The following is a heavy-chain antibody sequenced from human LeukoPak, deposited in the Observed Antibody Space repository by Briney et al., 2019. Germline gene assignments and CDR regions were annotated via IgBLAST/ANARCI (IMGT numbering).Heavy chain of an antibody. V-gene: IGHV3-30*02. Sequence: PGGSLRLSCAASGFTFSSYGMHWVRQAPGKGLEWVAFIRYDGSNKYYADSVKGRFTISRDNSKNTLYLQMNSLRAEDTAAYYCAKDHIIVVPAAMYLDYWGQGTLVTV. J-gene: IGHJ4*02. CDR2: IRYDGSNK. D-gene: IGHD2-2*01. CDR3: AKDHIIVVPAAMYLDY. CDR1: GFTFSSYG.